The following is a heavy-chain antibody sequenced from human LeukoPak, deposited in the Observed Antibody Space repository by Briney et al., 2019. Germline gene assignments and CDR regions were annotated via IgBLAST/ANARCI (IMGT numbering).Heavy chain of an antibody. V-gene: IGHV3-23*01. J-gene: IGHJ4*02. CDR2: ISGSGGST. CDR3: AKYATLYCSSTSCSPQFDY. CDR1: GFTFSSYA. Sequence: GGSLRLSCAASGFTFSSYAMSWVRQAPGKGLEWVSAISGSGGSTYYADSVKGRFTTSRDNSKNTLYLQMNSLRAEDTAVYYCAKYATLYCSSTSCSPQFDYWGQGTLVTVSS. D-gene: IGHD2-2*01.